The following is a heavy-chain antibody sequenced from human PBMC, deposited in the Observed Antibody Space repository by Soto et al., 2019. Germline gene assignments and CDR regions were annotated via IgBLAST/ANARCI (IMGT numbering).Heavy chain of an antibody. Sequence: SDTLSLTCAVRGDSIRSGGYAWTWIRQSPGKGLEWIGYIYLTGVTYYNPSLKSRVTISVDKSKSQFSLRLSSVTAADTAVYYCARGHYGGHAMDVWGQGTTVTVSS. CDR3: ARGHYGGHAMDV. D-gene: IGHD4-17*01. CDR2: IYLTGVT. J-gene: IGHJ6*02. V-gene: IGHV4-30-2*06. CDR1: GDSIRSGGYA.